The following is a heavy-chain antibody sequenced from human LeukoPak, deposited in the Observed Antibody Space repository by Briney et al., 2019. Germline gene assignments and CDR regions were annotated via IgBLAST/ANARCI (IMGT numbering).Heavy chain of an antibody. J-gene: IGHJ4*02. Sequence: HAGRSLRLSCAASGFTFSSYAMHWVRQAPGKGLEWVAVISYDGSNKYYADSVKGRFSISRDNSKNTLYLQMNNLRAEDTAVYYCARPYSSGWYGDFDYWGQGTLVTVSS. CDR2: ISYDGSNK. V-gene: IGHV3-30-3*01. CDR1: GFTFSSYA. CDR3: ARPYSSGWYGDFDY. D-gene: IGHD6-19*01.